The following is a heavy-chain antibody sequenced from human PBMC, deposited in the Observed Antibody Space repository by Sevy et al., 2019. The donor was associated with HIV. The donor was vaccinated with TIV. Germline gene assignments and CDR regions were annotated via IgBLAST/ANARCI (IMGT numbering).Heavy chain of an antibody. Sequence: GGSLRLSCAASGFAFYEYSMSWIRQAPGKGLEWVATLSFGCGKINYADSVKGRFTISRDNAKNSVYLQMNSLRAEDTAVYYCSSGGGYWGQGTLVTVSS. CDR3: SSGGGY. D-gene: IGHD3-16*01. J-gene: IGHJ4*02. V-gene: IGHV3-21*01. CDR1: GFAFYEYS. CDR2: LSFGCGKI.